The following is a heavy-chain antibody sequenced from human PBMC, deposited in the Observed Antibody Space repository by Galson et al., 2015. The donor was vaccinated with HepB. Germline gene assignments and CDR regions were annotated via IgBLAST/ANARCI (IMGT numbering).Heavy chain of an antibody. D-gene: IGHD3-16*01. V-gene: IGHV3-23*01. Sequence: SLRLSCAASGFTFSSYAMSWVRQAPGKGLEWVSAMSTSGGSTYYADSVKGRFTISRDNSKNTLYLQMNSLRAEDTAVYYCATGGEVPKYYYYGMDVWGQGTTVTVSS. CDR2: MSTSGGST. CDR3: ATGGEVPKYYYYGMDV. CDR1: GFTFSSYA. J-gene: IGHJ6*02.